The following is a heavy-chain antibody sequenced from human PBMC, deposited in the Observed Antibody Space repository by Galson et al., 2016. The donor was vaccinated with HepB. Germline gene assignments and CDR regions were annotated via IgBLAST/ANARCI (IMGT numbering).Heavy chain of an antibody. CDR2: ISYDGSYK. CDR3: AKWGGSSITVFGLYYFDY. D-gene: IGHD3-3*01. CDR1: GFTFSSYG. Sequence: LRLSCAASGFTFSSYGMHWVRQAPGKGLEWVAVISYDGSYKYYTDSVKGRFTISRDNSKNTLYLQMNSLSVEDTAVYYCAKWGGSSITVFGLYYFDYWGQGTLVTVSS. V-gene: IGHV3-30*18. J-gene: IGHJ4*02.